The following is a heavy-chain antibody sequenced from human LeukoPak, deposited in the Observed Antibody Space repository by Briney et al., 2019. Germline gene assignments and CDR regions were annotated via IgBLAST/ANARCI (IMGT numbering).Heavy chain of an antibody. J-gene: IGHJ5*02. CDR2: MNPNSPNT. V-gene: IGHV1-18*01. CDR3: ARDYDFWSDVNWFDP. Sequence: GASVKVSCKASGYTFTNYDINWVRQATGQGFEWMGWMNPNSPNTNYAQKLQGRVTMTTDTSTSTAYMELRSLRSDDTAAYYCARDYDFWSDVNWFDPWGQGTLVTVSS. CDR1: GYTFTNYD. D-gene: IGHD3-3*01.